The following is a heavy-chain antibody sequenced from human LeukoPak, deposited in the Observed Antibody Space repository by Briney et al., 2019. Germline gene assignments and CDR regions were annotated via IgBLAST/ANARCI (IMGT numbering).Heavy chain of an antibody. D-gene: IGHD6-13*01. CDR1: GFTFSSYSMN. CDR2: IYYSGST. CDR3: ARLGSSWYLYYFDY. J-gene: IGHJ4*02. V-gene: IGHV4-39*01. Sequence: PGGSLRLSCAASGFTFSSYSMNWVRQPPGKGLEWIGSIYYSGSTYYNPSLKSRVTISVDTSKNQFSLKLSSVTAADTAVYYCARLGSSWYLYYFDYWGQGTLVTVSS.